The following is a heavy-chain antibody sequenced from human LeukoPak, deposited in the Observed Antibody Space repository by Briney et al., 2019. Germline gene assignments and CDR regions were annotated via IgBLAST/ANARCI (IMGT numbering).Heavy chain of an antibody. D-gene: IGHD6-19*01. Sequence: PSETLSLTCAVTGGSISSNNYFWGWIRQPPGKGLEWVSVIYSGGSTYYADSVKGRFTISRDNSKNTLYLQMNSLRAEDTAVYYCARSVNGWHYGMDVWGQGTTVTVSS. J-gene: IGHJ6*02. CDR1: GGSISSNNYF. CDR2: IYSGGST. V-gene: IGHV3-53*01. CDR3: ARSVNGWHYGMDV.